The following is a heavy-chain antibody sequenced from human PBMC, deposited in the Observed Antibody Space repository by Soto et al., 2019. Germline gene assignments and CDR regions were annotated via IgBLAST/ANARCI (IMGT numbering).Heavy chain of an antibody. CDR2: MNPSSGNT. CDR3: ARDLGGWPDY. CDR1: GYTFTSYD. Sequence: VKVSCKASGYTFTSYDINWVRQATGQGLEWMGWMNPSSGNTGYSQKFQGRVTITRDTSASTAYMELSSLRSEDTAVYYCARDLGGWPDYWGQGTLVTVSS. V-gene: IGHV1-8*01. D-gene: IGHD2-15*01. J-gene: IGHJ4*02.